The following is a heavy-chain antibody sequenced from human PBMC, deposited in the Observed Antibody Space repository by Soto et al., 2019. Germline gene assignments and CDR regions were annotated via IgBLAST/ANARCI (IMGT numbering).Heavy chain of an antibody. V-gene: IGHV3-72*01. Sequence: EVQLVESGGGLVQPGGSLRLSCAASGFTFSDHHMDWVRQAPGKGLEWVGRIKKRVNSDTTEYAASVKGRFTIARDDSNNLLSLQMNSLKTEDTALYYCIRDSMREGGLDYWGQGILVTVSS. CDR3: IRDSMREGGLDY. CDR2: IKKRVNSDTT. J-gene: IGHJ4*02. CDR1: GFTFSDHH. D-gene: IGHD3-16*01.